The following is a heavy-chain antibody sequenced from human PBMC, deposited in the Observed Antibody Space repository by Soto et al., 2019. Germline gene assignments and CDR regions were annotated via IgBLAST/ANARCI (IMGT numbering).Heavy chain of an antibody. D-gene: IGHD3-10*01. CDR3: TTDAYGSGSYLEAY. J-gene: IGHJ4*02. V-gene: IGHV3-15*01. Sequence: EVQLVESGGGLVQPGGSLRLSCAASGFTFSNAWMSWVRQAPGKGLEWVGRIKSKTDGGTTDYAAPVKGRFTISRDDSKNTLYLQMNSLKTEDTAVYYCTTDAYGSGSYLEAYWGQGTLVTVSS. CDR1: GFTFSNAW. CDR2: IKSKTDGGTT.